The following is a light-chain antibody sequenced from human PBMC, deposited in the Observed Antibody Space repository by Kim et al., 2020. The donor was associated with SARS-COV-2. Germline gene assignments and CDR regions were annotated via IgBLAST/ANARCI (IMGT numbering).Light chain of an antibody. CDR1: QNVTKL. Sequence: ANVGDRATITCRASQNVTKLLAWCQQRPGKAPTLLIYTTSSLESGVPTRFSGDGSGTEFTLTINNLQPGDFATYYCQQYNTYPWAFGQGTKVDIK. CDR3: QQYNTYPWA. V-gene: IGKV1-5*03. J-gene: IGKJ1*01. CDR2: TTS.